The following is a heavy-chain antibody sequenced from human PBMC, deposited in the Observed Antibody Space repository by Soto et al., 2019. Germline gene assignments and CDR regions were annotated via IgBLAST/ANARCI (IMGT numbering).Heavy chain of an antibody. Sequence: ASVKVSCKASGYTFTSYGISWVRQAPGQGLEWMGWISAYNGNTNYAQKLQGRVTMTTDTSTSTAYMELRSLRSDDTAVYYCARAGYSAFSDYYYYMDVWGKGTTVTVSS. V-gene: IGHV1-18*01. CDR3: ARAGYSAFSDYYYYMDV. CDR1: GYTFTSYG. J-gene: IGHJ6*03. D-gene: IGHD5-12*01. CDR2: ISAYNGNT.